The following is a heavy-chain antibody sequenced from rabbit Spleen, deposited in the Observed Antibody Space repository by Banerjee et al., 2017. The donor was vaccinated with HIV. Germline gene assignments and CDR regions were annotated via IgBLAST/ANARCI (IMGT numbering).Heavy chain of an antibody. CDR1: GFTLSSYY. V-gene: IGHV1S7*01. Sequence: QLKESGGGLVQPGGSLKLSCKASGFTLSSYYMNWVRQAPGKGLEWIGYIDPLFGITYYANWVNGRFSISRENAQNTVFLQMTSLTGADTATYFCARRDVAYGYGTPLGLWGPGTLVTVS. J-gene: IGHJ6*01. CDR3: ARRDVAYGYGTPLGL. D-gene: IGHD6-1*01. CDR2: IDPLFGIT.